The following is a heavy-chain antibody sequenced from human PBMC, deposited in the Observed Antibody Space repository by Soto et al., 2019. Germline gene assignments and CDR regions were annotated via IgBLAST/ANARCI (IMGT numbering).Heavy chain of an antibody. D-gene: IGHD1-7*01. CDR1: GFTFSSYA. CDR2: IGGCGGRT. Sequence: GGSLRLSCAASGFTFSSYAMSWVRQAPGKGLEGVSAIGGCGGRTYSAASLKGRFPISRDNSNNTLYLQMNSLRAEHTAVHFCAKVNWNYGLDAFDIWRQGPMFT. J-gene: IGHJ3*02. CDR3: AKVNWNYGLDAFDI. V-gene: IGHV3-23*01.